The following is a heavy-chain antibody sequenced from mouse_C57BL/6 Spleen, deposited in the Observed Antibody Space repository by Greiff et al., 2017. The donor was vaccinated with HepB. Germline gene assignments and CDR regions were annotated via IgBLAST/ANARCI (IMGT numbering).Heavy chain of an antibody. V-gene: IGHV1-69*01. J-gene: IGHJ2*01. CDR2: IDPSDSYT. CDR1: GYTFTSYW. D-gene: IGHD4-1*01. CDR3: ARLALGRGYFDY. Sequence: QVQLQQPGAELVMPGASVKLSCKASGYTFTSYWMHWVKQRPGQGLEWIGEIDPSDSYTNYNQKFKGKSTLTVDKSSSTAYMQLSSLTSEDSAVYYCARLALGRGYFDYWGQGTTLTVSS.